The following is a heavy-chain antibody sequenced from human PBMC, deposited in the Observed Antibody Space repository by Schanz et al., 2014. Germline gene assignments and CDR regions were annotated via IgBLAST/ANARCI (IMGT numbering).Heavy chain of an antibody. J-gene: IGHJ4*02. CDR3: AKEDRTHSSDYVY. Sequence: QVQLVESGGGVVQPGGSLRLSCAASGFTFSSYSMHPPPRAPGKGRERVAFIRYDGSSKYYADSVRGRFTISRDDSKNTLYLQMNSLRPEDTAVYYCAKEDRTHSSDYVYWGQGTLVTVSS. CDR2: IRYDGSSK. V-gene: IGHV3-30*02. CDR1: GFTFSSYS. D-gene: IGHD3-22*01.